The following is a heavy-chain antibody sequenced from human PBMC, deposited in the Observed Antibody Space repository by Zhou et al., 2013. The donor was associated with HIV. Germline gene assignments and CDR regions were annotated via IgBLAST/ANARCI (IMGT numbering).Heavy chain of an antibody. CDR3: ARDSKHIVVVTAIGFDYYYYYGMDV. Sequence: QVQLVQSGAEVKKPGASVKVSCKASGYTFTGYYMHWVRQAPGQGLEWMGWINPNSGGTNYAQKFQGRVTMTRDTSISTAYMELSRLRSDDTAVYYCARDSKHIVVVTAIGFDYYYYYGMDVWGQGTTVTVSS. CDR1: GYTFTGYY. CDR2: INPNSGGT. V-gene: IGHV1-2*02. J-gene: IGHJ6*02. D-gene: IGHD2-21*02.